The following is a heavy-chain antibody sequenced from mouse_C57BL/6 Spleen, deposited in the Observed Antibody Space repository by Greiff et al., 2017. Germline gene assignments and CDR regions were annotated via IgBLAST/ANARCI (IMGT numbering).Heavy chain of an antibody. V-gene: IGHV1-7*01. CDR2: INPSSGYT. CDR1: GYTFTSYW. J-gene: IGHJ2*01. Sequence: QLQQSGAELAKPGASVKLSCKASGYTFTSYWMPWVTQRPGQGLEWIGYINPSSGYTKYNQKCKDKATLTADKSSSTAYMQLSSLTYEDSAVYYCAREGDGSNPFDYWGQGTTLTVSS. CDR3: AREGDGSNPFDY. D-gene: IGHD1-1*01.